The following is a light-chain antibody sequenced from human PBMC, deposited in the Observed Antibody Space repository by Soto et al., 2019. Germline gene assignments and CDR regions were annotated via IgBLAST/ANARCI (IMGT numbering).Light chain of an antibody. Sequence: SALTQPTSVSGSPGQSITISCTGNHNDIGTYDYVSWYQQHPGRAPRLLIYGVTTRPSGISDRFSASKSGLTASLTISGLQPEDEADYYCSSFTSDRIYVFGSGTKVTVL. CDR1: HNDIGTYDY. CDR2: GVT. V-gene: IGLV2-14*03. CDR3: SSFTSDRIYV. J-gene: IGLJ1*01.